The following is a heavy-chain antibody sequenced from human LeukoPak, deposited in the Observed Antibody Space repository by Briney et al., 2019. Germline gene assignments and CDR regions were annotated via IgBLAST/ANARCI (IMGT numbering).Heavy chain of an antibody. D-gene: IGHD3-16*01. Sequence: GGSLRLSCAASGFTFSSYAMSWVRHAPGKGLEWVSAISGSGGSTYYADSVKGRFTISRDNSKNTLYLQMNSLRAEDTAVYYCAKDQSAYTEYYFDYWGQGTLVTVSS. CDR3: AKDQSAYTEYYFDY. V-gene: IGHV3-23*01. CDR1: GFTFSSYA. CDR2: ISGSGGST. J-gene: IGHJ4*02.